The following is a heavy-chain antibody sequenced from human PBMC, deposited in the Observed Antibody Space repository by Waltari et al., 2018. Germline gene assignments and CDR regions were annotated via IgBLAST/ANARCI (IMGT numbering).Heavy chain of an antibody. V-gene: IGHV4-59*01. D-gene: IGHD3-22*01. CDR3: ARGGQYDDSSDWFDP. CDR1: GGSISSYY. CDR2: IYYRGRT. Sequence: QVQLQESGPGLVKPSETLSLTCTVSGGSISSYYWSWIRQPPGKGLEWIGYIYYRGRTNDNPSLKSRVTISGDTSKNQFTLKLSSVTAADTAVYDCARGGQYDDSSDWFDPWGQGTLVTVSS. J-gene: IGHJ5*02.